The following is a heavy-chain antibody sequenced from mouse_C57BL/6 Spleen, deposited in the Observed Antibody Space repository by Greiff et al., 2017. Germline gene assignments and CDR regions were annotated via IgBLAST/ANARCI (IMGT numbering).Heavy chain of an antibody. CDR1: GYSFTSSY. J-gene: IGHJ2*01. D-gene: IGHD1-1*01. V-gene: IGHV1-66*01. CDR2: IYPGSGNT. Sequence: QVQLQQSGPELVKPGASVKISCKASGYSFTSSYIHWVKQRPGQGLEWIGWIYPGSGNTKYNEKFKGKATLTADTSSSTAYMQLSSLTSEDSAVXYCAREDYYGSSYDDWGQGTTLTVSS. CDR3: AREDYYGSSYDD.